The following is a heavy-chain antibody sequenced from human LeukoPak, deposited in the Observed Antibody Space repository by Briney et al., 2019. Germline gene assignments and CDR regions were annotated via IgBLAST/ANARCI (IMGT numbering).Heavy chain of an antibody. CDR1: GGSISSYD. CDR3: ARERIAVAGGYYFDY. Sequence: PSETLSLTCTVSGGSISSYDWSWIRQPPGKGLEWIWDIYYSGSTNYNPSLKRRVTISVDTSTNPFSLKLSSVTAADTAVYYCARERIAVAGGYYFDYWGQGTLVTVSS. J-gene: IGHJ4*02. D-gene: IGHD6-19*01. V-gene: IGHV4-59*01. CDR2: IYYSGST.